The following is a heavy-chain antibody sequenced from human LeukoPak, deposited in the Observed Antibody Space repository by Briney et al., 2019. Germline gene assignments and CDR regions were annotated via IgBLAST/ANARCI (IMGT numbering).Heavy chain of an antibody. CDR2: TDHSGTA. CDR1: GGSINSATFY. J-gene: IGHJ5*02. CDR3: ARYDGRTAAGWFDP. Sequence: SETLSLTCTVSGGSINSATFYWSWIRHLPGKGLEWIGNTDHSGTASYNPSLKSRITLSVDRSKDQFSLTLTSVTAADTAVYYCARYDGRTAAGWFDPWGQGALVTVSS. V-gene: IGHV4-31*03. D-gene: IGHD2-2*01.